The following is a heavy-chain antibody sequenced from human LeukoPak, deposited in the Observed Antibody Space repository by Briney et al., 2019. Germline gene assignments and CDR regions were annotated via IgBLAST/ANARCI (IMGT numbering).Heavy chain of an antibody. D-gene: IGHD4-23*01. Sequence: ASVKVSCKASGYTFTGYYMHWVPQAPGQGLEWMGRINPNSGGTNYAQKLQCRVTMTRDTSISTAYMVLRRVSADDTEISYCARPEDGGNAVNWAQGPVVTVSS. CDR1: GYTFTGYY. CDR2: INPNSGGT. CDR3: ARPEDGGNAVN. J-gene: IGHJ4*02. V-gene: IGHV1-2*05.